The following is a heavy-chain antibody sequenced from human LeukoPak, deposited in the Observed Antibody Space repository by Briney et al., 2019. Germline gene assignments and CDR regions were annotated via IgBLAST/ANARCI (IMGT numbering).Heavy chain of an antibody. CDR2: IYNSGST. V-gene: IGHV4-59*08. J-gene: IGHJ4*02. D-gene: IGHD2-2*01. CDR1: GGSISSYY. Sequence: SETLSLTCTVSGGSISSYYWNWIRQPPGKGLEWIGYIYNSGSTFYNPSLKSRVSISVDTSKNQFSLKLSSVTAADTAVYYCAKRYCSSTTCYDDRGAFDYWGQGTLVTVSS. CDR3: AKRYCSSTTCYDDRGAFDY.